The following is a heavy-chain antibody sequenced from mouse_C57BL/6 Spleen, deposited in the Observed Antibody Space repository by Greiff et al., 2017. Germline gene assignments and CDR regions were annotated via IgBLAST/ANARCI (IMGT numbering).Heavy chain of an antibody. J-gene: IGHJ4*01. CDR3: TTGGYGYDKARAYAMDY. V-gene: IGHV14-4*01. D-gene: IGHD2-2*01. Sequence: VQLQQSGAELVRPGASVKLSCTASGFNIKDDYMHWVKQRPEQGLEWIGWIDPENGDTEYASKFQGKATITADTSSNTAYLQLSSLTSEDTAVYYCTTGGYGYDKARAYAMDYWGQGTSVTVSS. CDR1: GFNIKDDY. CDR2: IDPENGDT.